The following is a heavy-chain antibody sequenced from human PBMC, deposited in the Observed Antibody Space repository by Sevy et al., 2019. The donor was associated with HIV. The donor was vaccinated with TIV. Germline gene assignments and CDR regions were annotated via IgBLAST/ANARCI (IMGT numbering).Heavy chain of an antibody. CDR2: ISVXXXXX. Sequence: ASVKVSCKASXYTFXXXXISWVRQAXGQGLXWMGWISVXXXXXNYAQKLQGRVTMTTDTSTSTAYMELRSLSSDXXAVYYCASSIAAAGTXRDYGYXDYWGQGTLVTVSS. J-gene: IGHJ4*02. CDR1: XYTFXXXX. D-gene: IGHD6-13*01. CDR3: ASSIAAAGTXRDYGYXDY. V-gene: IGHV1-18*01.